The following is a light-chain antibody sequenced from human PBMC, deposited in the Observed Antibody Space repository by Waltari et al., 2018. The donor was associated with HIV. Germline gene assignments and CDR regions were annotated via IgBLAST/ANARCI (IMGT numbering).Light chain of an antibody. J-gene: IGKJ1*01. V-gene: IGKV1-5*03. CDR3: QHYNTSSLWT. Sequence: DIQMTQSPSTLSTSVGDRLTITCRASQSIDTWLAWYQQKSGKAPKLLVYKASSLESGVPSRFSGSGSGTEFTLTISSLQPDDIATYYCQHYNTSSLWTFGQGTRVDI. CDR2: KAS. CDR1: QSIDTW.